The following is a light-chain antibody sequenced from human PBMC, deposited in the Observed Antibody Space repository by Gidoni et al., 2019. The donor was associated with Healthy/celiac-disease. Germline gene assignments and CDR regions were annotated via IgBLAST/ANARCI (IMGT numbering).Light chain of an antibody. CDR3: QQYGSS. Sequence: SVSSSYLAWYQQKPGQAPRLLIYDASSRATGIPDRFSGSGSGTDFTLTISRLEPEDFAVYYCQQYGSSFGPGTKVDIK. J-gene: IGKJ3*01. V-gene: IGKV3-20*01. CDR2: DAS. CDR1: SVSSSY.